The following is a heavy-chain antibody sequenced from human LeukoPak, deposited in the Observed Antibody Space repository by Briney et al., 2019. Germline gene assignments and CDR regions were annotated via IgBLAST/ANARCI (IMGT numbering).Heavy chain of an antibody. CDR2: IYYSGST. J-gene: IGHJ6*02. CDR1: GGSISSYY. Sequence: SETLSLTCTVSGGSISSYYWSWIRQPPGKGLEWIGYIYYSGSTNYNPSLKSRVTISVDTSKNQFSLKLSSVTAADTAVYYCARHDYGDYKGMDVWGQGTTVTVSS. V-gene: IGHV4-59*01. D-gene: IGHD4-17*01. CDR3: ARHDYGDYKGMDV.